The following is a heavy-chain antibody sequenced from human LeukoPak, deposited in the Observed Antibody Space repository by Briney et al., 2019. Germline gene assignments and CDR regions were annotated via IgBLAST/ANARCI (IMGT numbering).Heavy chain of an antibody. V-gene: IGHV1-18*01. CDR1: GYTFTNYG. CDR3: ARDLFEGKVRSYYYMDV. J-gene: IGHJ6*03. D-gene: IGHD3-3*01. Sequence: ASVKVSCKASGYTFTNYGISWVRQAPGQGLEWMGWISAYTGNTKFAQKPQGRVTMTTDTSTSTAYMELRSLRSDDTAVYYCARDLFEGKVRSYYYMDVWGKGTTVTVSS. CDR2: ISAYTGNT.